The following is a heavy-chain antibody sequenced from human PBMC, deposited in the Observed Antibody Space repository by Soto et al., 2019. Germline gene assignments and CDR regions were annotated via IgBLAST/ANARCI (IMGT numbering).Heavy chain of an antibody. V-gene: IGHV3-23*01. CDR3: AKAEGSAGPYYYYYYGMDV. Sequence: GGSLRLSCAASGFTFSSYAMSWVRQAPGKGLGWVSAISGSGGSTYYADSVKGRFTISRDNSKNTLYLQMNSLRAEDTAVYYCAKAEGSAGPYYYYYYGMDVWGQGTTGTVSS. CDR2: ISGSGGST. J-gene: IGHJ6*02. CDR1: GFTFSSYA.